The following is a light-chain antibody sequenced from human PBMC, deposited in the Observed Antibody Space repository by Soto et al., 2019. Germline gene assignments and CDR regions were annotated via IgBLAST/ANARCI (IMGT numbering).Light chain of an antibody. Sequence: DIQMTQSPSSLSASVGDRVTITCQASQNINNYLNWYQQKPGRAPKLLIYDASNLEAGVPLRFRRSGSGTDFTFTISRLQPEDIATYYCQQYENLPTFGLGTRLEI. CDR3: QQYENLPT. CDR2: DAS. CDR1: QNINNY. J-gene: IGKJ5*01. V-gene: IGKV1-33*01.